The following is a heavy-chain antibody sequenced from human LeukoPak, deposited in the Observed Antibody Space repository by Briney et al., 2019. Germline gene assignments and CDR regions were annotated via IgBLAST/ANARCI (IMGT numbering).Heavy chain of an antibody. V-gene: IGHV3-7*01. Sequence: GGSLRLSCAASGFTFSTYWMHWVRQAPGKGLEWVANIQQDGSEQYYVDSVKGRFTISRDNAKNSLYLQMNSLRAGDTTVYYCVTGLFDYWGQGTLVTVSS. CDR1: GFTFSTYW. D-gene: IGHD3-10*01. CDR2: IQQDGSEQ. J-gene: IGHJ4*02. CDR3: VTGLFDY.